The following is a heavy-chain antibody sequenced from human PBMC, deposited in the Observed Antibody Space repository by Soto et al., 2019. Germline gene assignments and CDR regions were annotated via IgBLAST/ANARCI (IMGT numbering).Heavy chain of an antibody. Sequence: PGGSLRLSCAASGFTFSSYDMHWVRQATGKGLEWVSAIGTAGDTYYPGSVKGRFTISRENAKNSLYLQMNSLRAGDTAVYYCAREPRYCSGGSCYPRRNGMDVWGQGTTVTVS. V-gene: IGHV3-13*01. D-gene: IGHD2-15*01. CDR2: IGTAGDT. CDR1: GFTFSSYD. CDR3: AREPRYCSGGSCYPRRNGMDV. J-gene: IGHJ6*02.